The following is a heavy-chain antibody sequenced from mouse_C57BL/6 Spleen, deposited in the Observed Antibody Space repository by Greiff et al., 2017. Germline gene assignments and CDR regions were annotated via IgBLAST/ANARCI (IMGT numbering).Heavy chain of an antibody. Sequence: VQLQRSGAELVRPGASVKLSCTASGFTFTDYYMHWVKQRPEQGLEWIGSIDPDDGDTDYAPKFQGKATVTADTSSNTAYLQLSSLTSEDTAVSDCATAGCLLLRAYWGQGTLVTVSA. CDR3: ATAGCLLLRAY. J-gene: IGHJ3*01. CDR2: IDPDDGDT. D-gene: IGHD6-1*01. V-gene: IGHV14-1*01. CDR1: GFTFTDYY.